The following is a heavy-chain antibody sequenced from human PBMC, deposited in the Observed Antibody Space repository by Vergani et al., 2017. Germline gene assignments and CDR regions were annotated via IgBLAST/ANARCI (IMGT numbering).Heavy chain of an antibody. D-gene: IGHD6-13*01. Sequence: QVQLVQSGAEVKKPGASVKVSCKASGYTFTSYGISWVRQAPGQGLEWMGIINPSGGSTSYAQKFQGRVTMTRDTSTSTVYMELSSLRSEDTAVYYCARERRIQVAAAGRGYYYYYYGMDVWGQGTTVTVSS. CDR2: INPSGGST. CDR3: ARERRIQVAAAGRGYYYYYYGMDV. CDR1: GYTFTSYG. V-gene: IGHV1-46*01. J-gene: IGHJ6*02.